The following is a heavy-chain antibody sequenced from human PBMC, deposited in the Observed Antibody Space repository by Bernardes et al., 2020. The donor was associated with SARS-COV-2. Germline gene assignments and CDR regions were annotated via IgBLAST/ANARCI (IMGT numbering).Heavy chain of an antibody. CDR3: ARAVVEKQWANGPFWYFDL. CDR1: GGSFSGYY. V-gene: IGHV4-34*01. CDR2: ITHTGFT. D-gene: IGHD6-19*01. J-gene: IGHJ2*01. Sequence: LRSAVYGGSFSGYYRSWIRQSPGKGMEWIGEITHTGFTNYNPSLKSRVSMSVDTSKNQFSLNVTSVTAADTSVYYCARAVVEKQWANGPFWYFDLWARGTQVSVSS.